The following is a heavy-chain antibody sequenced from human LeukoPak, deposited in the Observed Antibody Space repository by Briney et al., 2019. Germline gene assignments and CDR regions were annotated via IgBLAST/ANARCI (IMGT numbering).Heavy chain of an antibody. V-gene: IGHV1-46*01. J-gene: IGHJ5*02. CDR1: GYTFTSYY. CDR3: ARDLFSPDEWAAGLP. D-gene: IGHD6-13*01. Sequence: ASVKVSCKASGYTFTSYYMHWVQQAPGQGLEWMGIINPSGGSTSYAQKFQGRVTMTRDTSTSTVYMELSSLRSEDTAVYYCARDLFSPDEWAAGLPWGQGTLVTVSS. CDR2: INPSGGST.